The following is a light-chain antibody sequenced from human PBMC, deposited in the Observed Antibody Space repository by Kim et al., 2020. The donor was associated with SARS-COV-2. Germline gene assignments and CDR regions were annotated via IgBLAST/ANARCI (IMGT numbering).Light chain of an antibody. V-gene: IGLV2-14*04. J-gene: IGLJ1*01. CDR1: SSDVGGYNY. Sequence: GQSITVSCTGPSSDVGGYNYVSWYQQHPGKAPKLMIYDVSKRPSGVSNRFSGSKSGNTASLTISGLQAEDEADYYCSSYTSSSTGVFGTGTKVTVL. CDR3: SSYTSSSTGV. CDR2: DVS.